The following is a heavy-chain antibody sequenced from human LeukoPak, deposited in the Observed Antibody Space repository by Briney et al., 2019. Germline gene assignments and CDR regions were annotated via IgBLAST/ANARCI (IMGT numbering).Heavy chain of an antibody. D-gene: IGHD6-13*01. CDR3: AKDLAAAAGNWFDP. Sequence: GGSLRLSCAASGFTFSSYAMSWVRQTPGKGLEWVSAISGSGGSTYYADSVKGRFAISRDNSKNTLYLQMNNLRAEDTAVYYCAKDLAAAAGNWFDPWGQGTLVTVSS. V-gene: IGHV3-23*01. CDR2: ISGSGGST. CDR1: GFTFSSYA. J-gene: IGHJ5*02.